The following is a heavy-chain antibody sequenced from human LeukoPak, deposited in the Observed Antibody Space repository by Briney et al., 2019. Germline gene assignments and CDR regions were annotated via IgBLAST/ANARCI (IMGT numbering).Heavy chain of an antibody. D-gene: IGHD2/OR15-2a*01. CDR3: ARAQLKYDYYYYGMDV. V-gene: IGHV3-53*01. CDR1: GFTVSSNY. Sequence: LPGGSLRLSCAASGFTVSSNYMSWVRQAPGKGLEWVSVIYSGGGTYYADSVKGRFTISRDNSKNTLYLQMNSLRAEDTAVYYCARAQLKYDYYYYGMDVWGQGTTVTVSS. J-gene: IGHJ6*02. CDR2: IYSGGGT.